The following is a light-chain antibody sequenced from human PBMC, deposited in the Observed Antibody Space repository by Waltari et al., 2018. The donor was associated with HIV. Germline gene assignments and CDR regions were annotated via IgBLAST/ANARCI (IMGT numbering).Light chain of an antibody. J-gene: IGLJ2*01. Sequence: QSALTQPPSASGSPGQSVTLSCTGTNSDIGTYDYVSWYQKLPGKAPKLVISGVTKRPSGVSERFSGSKSGNTAVLTVSGLQAEDEADYYCSSFANRDGFYVLFGGGTRLTVL. CDR2: GVT. CDR3: SSFANRDGFYVL. V-gene: IGLV2-8*01. CDR1: NSDIGTYDY.